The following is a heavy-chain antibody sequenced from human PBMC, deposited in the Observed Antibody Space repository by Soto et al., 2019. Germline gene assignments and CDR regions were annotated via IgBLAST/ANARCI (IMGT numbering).Heavy chain of an antibody. V-gene: IGHV4-4*07. CDR2: IYTSGST. Sequence: SETLSLTCTVSGGSISSYYWSWIRQPAGKGLEWIGRIYTSGSTNYNPSLKSRVTMSVDMSKNQFSLKLSSVTAADTAVYYCARGNQYYYGSGSYYDNWFDPWGQGTLVTVSS. CDR1: GGSISSYY. J-gene: IGHJ5*02. D-gene: IGHD3-10*01. CDR3: ARGNQYYYGSGSYYDNWFDP.